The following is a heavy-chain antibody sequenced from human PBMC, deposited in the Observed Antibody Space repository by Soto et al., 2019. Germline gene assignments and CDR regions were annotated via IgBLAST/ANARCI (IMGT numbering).Heavy chain of an antibody. Sequence: GESLKISCKGSGYSFTSYWIGWVRQMPGKGLEWMGIIYPGDSDTRYSPSFQGQVTISADKSISTAYLQWSSLKASDTAMYYCARRPPEVNWGDWYFDLWGRGTLVTVSS. CDR2: IYPGDSDT. CDR1: GYSFTSYW. V-gene: IGHV5-51*01. J-gene: IGHJ2*01. D-gene: IGHD7-27*01. CDR3: ARRPPEVNWGDWYFDL.